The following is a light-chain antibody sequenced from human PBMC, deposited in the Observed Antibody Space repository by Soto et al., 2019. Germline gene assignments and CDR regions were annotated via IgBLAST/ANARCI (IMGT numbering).Light chain of an antibody. V-gene: IGKV1-5*03. CDR1: QSISSW. Sequence: DIQMTQSPSTLSASVGDRVTIXCRASQSISSWLAWYQQKPGKAPKLLIYKASSLESGVPSRFSGSGSGTEFTLXXXXXXXXXXXXXXXXQSFTFGPGTKVDIK. CDR2: KAS. J-gene: IGKJ3*01. CDR3: XQSFT.